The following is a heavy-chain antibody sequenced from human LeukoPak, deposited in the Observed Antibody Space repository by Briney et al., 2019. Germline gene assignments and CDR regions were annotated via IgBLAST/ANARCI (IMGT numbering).Heavy chain of an antibody. CDR1: GYSFTNYW. V-gene: IGHV5-51*01. D-gene: IGHD3-22*01. Sequence: GESLKISCKGSGYSFTNYWIGWVRQMPGKGLEWMGIIYPGDSDTTYSPSFQGHVTISADKSISTAYLQWSSLKASDTAMYYCARRNYYDSSGYSFDYWGQGTLVTVSS. CDR3: ARRNYYDSSGYSFDY. CDR2: IYPGDSDT. J-gene: IGHJ4*02.